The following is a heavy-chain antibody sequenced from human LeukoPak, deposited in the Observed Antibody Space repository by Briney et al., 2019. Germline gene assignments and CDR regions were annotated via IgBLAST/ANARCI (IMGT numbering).Heavy chain of an antibody. CDR1: GDSISSGGYS. J-gene: IGHJ6*03. Sequence: PSQTLSLTCAVSGDSISSGGYSWNWIRQPPGKGLEWIGYIYSSGSTSHTPSLKSRVTVSVDTSKNQFSLRLTSVTAADTAVYYCARVSWSPGTSYYYMDVWGNGTTVTVSS. D-gene: IGHD1-1*01. CDR2: IYSSGST. CDR3: ARVSWSPGTSYYYMDV. V-gene: IGHV4-30-4*07.